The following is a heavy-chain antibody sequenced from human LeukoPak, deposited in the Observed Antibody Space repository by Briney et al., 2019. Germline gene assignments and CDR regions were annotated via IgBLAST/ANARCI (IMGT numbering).Heavy chain of an antibody. Sequence: SGTLSLTCAVSGGSIKSNNWWSWVRQPPGKGLEWIGYIYYSGSTNYNPSLRSRVTISVDTSKNQFSLKLSSVTAADTAVYYCAGHDSSGTYFQHWGQGTLVTVSS. J-gene: IGHJ1*01. CDR2: IYYSGST. CDR1: GGSIKSNNW. V-gene: IGHV4-4*02. CDR3: AGHDSSGTYFQH. D-gene: IGHD3-22*01.